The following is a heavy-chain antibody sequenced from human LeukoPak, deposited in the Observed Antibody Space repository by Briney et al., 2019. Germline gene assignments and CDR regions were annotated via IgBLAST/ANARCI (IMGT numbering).Heavy chain of an antibody. D-gene: IGHD6-19*01. CDR2: ISSSGDYK. Sequence: GGSLRLSCAASGFNFRTYSLNWVRQAPGKGLEWVSSISSSGDYKYYAESMKGRFTISRDNAKNSVFLQMSSLRVEDTAVYYCARDSDSSGWLDYYMDVWGKGTTVTVSS. CDR1: GFNFRTYS. V-gene: IGHV3-21*01. J-gene: IGHJ6*03. CDR3: ARDSDSSGWLDYYMDV.